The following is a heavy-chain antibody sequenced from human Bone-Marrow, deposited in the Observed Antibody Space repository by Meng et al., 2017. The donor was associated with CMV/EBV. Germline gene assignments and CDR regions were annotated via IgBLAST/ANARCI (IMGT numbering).Heavy chain of an antibody. D-gene: IGHD3-3*01. CDR3: ARAPIHYDFWSGYSHTPFYY. Sequence: SVKVSCKASGYTFTSYGISWVRQAPGQGLEWMGRIIPILGIANYAQKFQGRVTITADKSTSTAYMELSSLRSEDTAVYYCARAPIHYDFWSGYSHTPFYYWGQGTLVTVSS. J-gene: IGHJ4*02. V-gene: IGHV1-69*04. CDR2: IIPILGIA. CDR1: GYTFTSYG.